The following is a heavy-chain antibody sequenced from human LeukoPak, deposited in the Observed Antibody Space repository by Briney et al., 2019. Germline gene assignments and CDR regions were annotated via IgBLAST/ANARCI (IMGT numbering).Heavy chain of an antibody. Sequence: PGGSLRLSCAASGFTFSTSWMTWVRQAPGKGLEWVASINQDGGEIHYVDSVKGRFTISRDNAENSLYLQMNSLTAEDTAVHYCARDKVVGATFFDYWGQGTLVTVSS. CDR2: INQDGGEI. D-gene: IGHD1-26*01. CDR3: ARDKVVGATFFDY. V-gene: IGHV3-7*01. CDR1: GFTFSTSW. J-gene: IGHJ4*02.